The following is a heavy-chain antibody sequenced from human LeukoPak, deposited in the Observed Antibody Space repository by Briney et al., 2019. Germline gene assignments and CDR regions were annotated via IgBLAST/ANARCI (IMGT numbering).Heavy chain of an antibody. J-gene: IGHJ6*03. CDR2: ITWNGDST. Sequence: PGGSLRLSCEGSGFSFDKYGMIGVRQGPGKGLEQVSGITWNGDSTTYADPVKGRFTISRDNAKRSLYLQMNSLRAEDTALYYCAREVLDDFWSGYSDLYFMDVWGKGTTVTVSS. CDR3: AREVLDDFWSGYSDLYFMDV. V-gene: IGHV3-20*04. CDR1: GFSFDKYG. D-gene: IGHD3-3*01.